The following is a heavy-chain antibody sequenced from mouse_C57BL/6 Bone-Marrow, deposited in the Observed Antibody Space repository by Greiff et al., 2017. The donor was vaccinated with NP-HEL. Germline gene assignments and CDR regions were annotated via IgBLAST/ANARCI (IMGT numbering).Heavy chain of an antibody. J-gene: IGHJ1*03. CDR1: GFTINTYY. CDR3: AGGGSTWYFGV. CDR2: IDPEDGET. Sequence: VQLKQSGAELVKPGASVSLSCTVSGFTINTYYLHWVKQRPEQGLEWIGRIDPEDGETKYAPKFQGKATITANTSSNTAYLQLSSLTSEDTAVYYCAGGGSTWYFGVWGTGTTVTVSS. V-gene: IGHV14-2*01. D-gene: IGHD1-1*01.